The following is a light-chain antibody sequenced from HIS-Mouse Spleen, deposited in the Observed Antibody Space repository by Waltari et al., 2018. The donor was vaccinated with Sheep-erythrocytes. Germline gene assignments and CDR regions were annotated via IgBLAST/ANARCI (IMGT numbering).Light chain of an antibody. CDR3: CSYAGSSTLV. Sequence: QSALTQPASVPGSPGQSITISCTGTSSDVGSYNLVSWYQQPPGKAPKLMIYEGSKRPSGVSNRFSGSKSGNTASLTISGLQAEDEADYYCCSYAGSSTLVFGGGTKLTVL. CDR2: EGS. V-gene: IGLV2-23*01. J-gene: IGLJ2*01. CDR1: SSDVGSYNL.